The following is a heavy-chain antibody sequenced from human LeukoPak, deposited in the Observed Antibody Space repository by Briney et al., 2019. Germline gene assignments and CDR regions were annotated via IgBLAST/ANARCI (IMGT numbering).Heavy chain of an antibody. CDR3: ARVAAAGTPLWYYYYYMDV. V-gene: IGHV4-59*11. Sequence: PSETLCLSCTVSGGSISSHYWSWIRQPPGKGLEWIGDIYYSGSTKYNPSLKSRVTTSVDTSKNQFSLKLSSVTAADTAVYYCARVAAAGTPLWYYYYYMDVWGKGTTVTVSS. CDR2: IYYSGST. CDR1: GGSISSHY. J-gene: IGHJ6*03. D-gene: IGHD6-13*01.